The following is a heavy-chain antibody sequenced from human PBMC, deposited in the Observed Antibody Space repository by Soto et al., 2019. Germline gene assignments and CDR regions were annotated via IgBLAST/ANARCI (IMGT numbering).Heavy chain of an antibody. D-gene: IGHD3-3*01. Sequence: PSETLSLTCTVSGGSIRNGDYYWGWIRQPPGKGLEWIGKIYHSGSTNYNPSLKNRVTISVDKSNNQFSLRLSSVTAADTAVYFCVTSLNYDFWRDGGRHYYFDYWGQGTLVTVSS. V-gene: IGHV4-39*07. CDR3: VTSLNYDFWRDGGRHYYFDY. CDR2: IYHSGST. CDR1: GGSIRNGDYY. J-gene: IGHJ4*02.